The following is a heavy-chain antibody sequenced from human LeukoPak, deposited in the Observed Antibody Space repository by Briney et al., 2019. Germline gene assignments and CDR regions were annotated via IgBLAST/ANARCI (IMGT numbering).Heavy chain of an antibody. J-gene: IGHJ5*02. Sequence: PSETLSLTCTVSGGSLSSYYWNWIRQPPGKGLEWIGSIYYSGSTYYNPSLKSRVTISVDTSKNQFSLKLSSVTAADTAVYYCARDFLDYYDSSGYLSWGQGTLVTVSS. CDR2: IYYSGST. CDR3: ARDFLDYYDSSGYLS. CDR1: GGSLSSYY. D-gene: IGHD3-22*01. V-gene: IGHV4-39*07.